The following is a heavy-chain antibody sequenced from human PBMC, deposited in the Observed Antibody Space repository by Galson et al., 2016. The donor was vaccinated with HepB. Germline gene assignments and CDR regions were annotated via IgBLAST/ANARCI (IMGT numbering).Heavy chain of an antibody. D-gene: IGHD1-26*01. CDR3: VQGSTAPAV. CDR2: ISGTGNST. J-gene: IGHJ6*04. Sequence: SLRLSCAASTFTFSNYAMTWVRQGPGKGLEWVSTISGTGNSTYYADSVKGRFTISRDNSKNTLYLQMNSLTADDTAIYYCVQGSTAPAVWGKGTTVTLSS. V-gene: IGHV3-23*01. CDR1: TFTFSNYA.